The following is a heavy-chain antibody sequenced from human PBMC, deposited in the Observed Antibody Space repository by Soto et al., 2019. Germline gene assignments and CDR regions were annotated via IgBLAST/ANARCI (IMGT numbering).Heavy chain of an antibody. CDR3: AHRPHPDGYNTLFDY. CDR2: IYWDDDK. D-gene: IGHD5-12*01. Sequence: QITLKESGPTLVKPTQTLTLTCTFSGFWFSASGVGVGWIRQPPGKALDGLALIYWDDDKRYSPSLKNRLTITKDTSKYQVVLTMTNMDPVDTATYYCAHRPHPDGYNTLFDYWGQGILVTVSS. V-gene: IGHV2-5*02. CDR1: GFWFSASGVG. J-gene: IGHJ4*02.